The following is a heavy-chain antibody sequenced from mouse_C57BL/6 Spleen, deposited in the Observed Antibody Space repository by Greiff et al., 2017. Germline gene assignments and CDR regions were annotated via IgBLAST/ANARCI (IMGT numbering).Heavy chain of an antibody. CDR2: IRNKANGYTK. D-gene: IGHD1-1*01. V-gene: IGHV7-3*01. CDR1: GFTFTDYY. CDR3: ARSHYGSSYGFAY. J-gene: IGHJ3*01. Sequence: EVQGVESGGGLVQPGGSLSLSCAASGFTFTDYYMSWVRQPPGKALEWLGFIRNKANGYTKEYSASVKGRFTISRDNSQSILYLQMNALRAEDSATYYCARSHYGSSYGFAYWGQGTLVTVSA.